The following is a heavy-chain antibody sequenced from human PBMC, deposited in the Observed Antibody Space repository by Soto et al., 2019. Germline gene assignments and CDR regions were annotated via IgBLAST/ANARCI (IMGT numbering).Heavy chain of an antibody. V-gene: IGHV1-18*01. Sequence: GASVKVSCKASGYTFTSYGISWVRQAPGQGLEWMGWIDAYNGDTNYPQRLQGRVTMTTDKSTSTAYMELSSLRSEDTAVYYCARDKASVVDFWSGSNWFDPWGQGTLVTVSS. D-gene: IGHD3-3*01. CDR1: GYTFTSYG. J-gene: IGHJ5*02. CDR2: IDAYNGDT. CDR3: ARDKASVVDFWSGSNWFDP.